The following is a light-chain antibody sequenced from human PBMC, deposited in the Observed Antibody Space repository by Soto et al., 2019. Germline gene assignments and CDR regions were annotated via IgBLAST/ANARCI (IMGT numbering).Light chain of an antibody. J-gene: IGKJ1*01. CDR2: GAS. Sequence: EIVMTQSPATLSVSPGERATLSCRASQIISTNLAWYQQKPGQAPRLLIYGASTRATGIPARFSGSGSGTEFTLSISSLQSEDFGVYYCHQYDNWPLTWTFGQGTKVQI. CDR1: QIISTN. CDR3: HQYDNWPLTWT. V-gene: IGKV3-15*01.